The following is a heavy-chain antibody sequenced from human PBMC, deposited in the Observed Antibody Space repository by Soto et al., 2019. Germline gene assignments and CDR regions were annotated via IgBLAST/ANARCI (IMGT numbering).Heavy chain of an antibody. V-gene: IGHV4-31*03. CDR3: AGAMVRGNWFDP. J-gene: IGHJ5*02. Sequence: SETLSLTCTVSGGSISSGGYYWSWIRQHPGKGLEWIGYIYYSGSTYYNPSLKSRVTISVDTSKNQFSLKLSSVTAADTAVYYCAGAMVRGNWFDPWGQGTLVTVSS. D-gene: IGHD3-10*01. CDR2: IYYSGST. CDR1: GGSISSGGYY.